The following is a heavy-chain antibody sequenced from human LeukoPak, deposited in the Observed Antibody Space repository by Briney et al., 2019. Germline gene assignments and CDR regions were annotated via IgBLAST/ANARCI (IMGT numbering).Heavy chain of an antibody. J-gene: IGHJ4*02. CDR1: GYTFTSYD. Sequence: ASVKVSCKASGYTFTSYDINWVRQATGQGLEWMGWMNPNSGNTGYAQKFQGRVTITRNTSISTAYTELSSLRSEDTAVYYCARGPYLGYCSSTSCYRGLDYWGQGTLVTVSS. D-gene: IGHD2-2*02. CDR3: ARGPYLGYCSSTSCYRGLDY. V-gene: IGHV1-8*03. CDR2: MNPNSGNT.